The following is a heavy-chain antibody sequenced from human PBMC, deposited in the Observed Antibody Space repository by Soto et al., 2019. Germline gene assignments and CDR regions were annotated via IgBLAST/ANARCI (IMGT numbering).Heavy chain of an antibody. CDR3: ARTYSGSYGEFDY. Sequence: SVKVSCKASGGTFSSYAISWVRQAPGQGLEWMGGIIPIFGTANYAQKFQGRVTITADESTSTAYMELSSLRSEDTAVYYCARTYSGSYGEFDYWGQGTLVTVSS. V-gene: IGHV1-69*13. CDR1: GGTFSSYA. CDR2: IIPIFGTA. D-gene: IGHD1-26*01. J-gene: IGHJ4*02.